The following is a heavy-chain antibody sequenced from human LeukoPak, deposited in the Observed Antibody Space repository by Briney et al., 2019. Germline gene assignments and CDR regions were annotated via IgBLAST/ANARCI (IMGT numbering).Heavy chain of an antibody. CDR2: IYYSGSA. CDR1: GGSISSSSYY. Sequence: SETLSLTCTVSGGSISSSSYYWGWIRQPPGKGLEWIGSIYYSGSAYYNPSLKSRVTISVDTSKNQFSLKLSSVTAADTAVYYCARVPGVYDFWSGFDYWGQGTLVTVSS. D-gene: IGHD3-3*01. CDR3: ARVPGVYDFWSGFDY. V-gene: IGHV4-39*07. J-gene: IGHJ4*02.